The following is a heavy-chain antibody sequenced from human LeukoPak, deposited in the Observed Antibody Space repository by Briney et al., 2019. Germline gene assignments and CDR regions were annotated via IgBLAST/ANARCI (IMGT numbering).Heavy chain of an antibody. Sequence: GGSLRLSCAASGFTFSSYAMSWVRQAPGKGLEWVSAISGSGGSTYYADSVKGRFTISRDNSKNTLYLRMNSLRAEDTAVYYCAKQNANFDWLLPIPHYGMDVWGQGTTVTVSS. V-gene: IGHV3-23*01. CDR1: GFTFSSYA. D-gene: IGHD3-9*01. CDR2: ISGSGGST. J-gene: IGHJ6*02. CDR3: AKQNANFDWLLPIPHYGMDV.